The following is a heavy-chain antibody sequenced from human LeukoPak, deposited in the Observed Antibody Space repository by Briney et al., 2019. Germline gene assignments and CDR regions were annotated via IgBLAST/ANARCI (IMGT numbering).Heavy chain of an antibody. CDR2: IYYSGST. CDR1: GGSFSGYY. Sequence: SETLSLTCAVYGGSFSGYYWSWIRQPPGKGLEWIGSIYYSGSTYYNPSLKSRVTISVDTSKNQFSLKLSSVTAADTAVYYCARDPVSSSSKVWSAYGYWGQGTLVTVSS. V-gene: IGHV4-34*01. J-gene: IGHJ4*02. D-gene: IGHD3-3*01. CDR3: ARDPVSSSSKVWSAYGY.